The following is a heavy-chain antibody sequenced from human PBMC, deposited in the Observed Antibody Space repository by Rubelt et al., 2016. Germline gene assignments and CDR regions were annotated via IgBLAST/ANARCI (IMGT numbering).Heavy chain of an antibody. J-gene: IGHJ4*02. Sequence: QLQLQESGPGLVKPSETLSLTCTVSGGSISSSSYYWGWIRQPPGKGLEWIGSIYYSWSTYYNPSLKSRVTISVDTSKNQFSLKLSSVTAADTAVYYCAGGKEGLGVTMMDYWGQGTLVTVSS. CDR1: GGSISSSSYY. V-gene: IGHV4-39*01. CDR2: IYYSWST. D-gene: IGHD3-22*01. CDR3: AGGKEGLGVTMMDY.